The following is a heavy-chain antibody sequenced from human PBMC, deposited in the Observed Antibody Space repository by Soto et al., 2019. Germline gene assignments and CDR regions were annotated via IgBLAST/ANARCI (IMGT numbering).Heavy chain of an antibody. D-gene: IGHD5-18*01. Sequence: GGSLRLSCAASGFTFSSYGMHWVRQAPGKGLEWVAVIWYDGSNKYYADSVKGRFTISRDNSKNTLYLQMNSLRAEDTAVYYCARDLGDTAIFDYWGQGTLVTVSS. J-gene: IGHJ4*02. CDR1: GFTFSSYG. CDR2: IWYDGSNK. V-gene: IGHV3-33*01. CDR3: ARDLGDTAIFDY.